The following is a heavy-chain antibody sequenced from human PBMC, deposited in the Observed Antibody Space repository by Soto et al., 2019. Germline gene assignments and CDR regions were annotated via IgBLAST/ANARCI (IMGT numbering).Heavy chain of an antibody. Sequence: ASVKVSCKASGGTFSSYAISWVRQAPGQGLEWMGGIIPIFGTANYAQKFQGRVTITADESTSTAYMELRSLRSDDTAVYYCATSYDSGFDPWGQGTLVTVSS. CDR2: IIPIFGTA. CDR1: GGTFSSYA. CDR3: ATSYDSGFDP. V-gene: IGHV1-69*13. D-gene: IGHD5-12*01. J-gene: IGHJ5*02.